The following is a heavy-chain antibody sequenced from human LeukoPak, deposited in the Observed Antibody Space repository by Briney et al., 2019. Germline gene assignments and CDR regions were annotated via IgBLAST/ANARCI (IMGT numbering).Heavy chain of an antibody. V-gene: IGHV4-59*08. CDR1: GGSISGYY. Sequence: SETLSLTCTVSGGSISGYYWTWIRQPPGKGLEDIGYIYYSGSTNHNPSLKSRVTISLDTSKNQFSLKLSSVTAADTARYYCARLADYYDSSIYFKYWGRGALVTVSS. CDR3: ARLADYYDSSIYFKY. D-gene: IGHD3-22*01. J-gene: IGHJ4*02. CDR2: IYYSGST.